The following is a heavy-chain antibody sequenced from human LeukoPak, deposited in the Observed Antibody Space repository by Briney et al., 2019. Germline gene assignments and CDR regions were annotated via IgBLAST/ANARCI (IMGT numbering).Heavy chain of an antibody. J-gene: IGHJ5*02. Sequence: SETLSLTCTVSGGSISSYYRSWIRQPPGKGLEWIGCIYYSGSTNYNPSLKSRVTISVDTSKNQFSLMLSSVTAADTAVYYCARTDYGDYGAYWFDPWGQGTLVTVSS. V-gene: IGHV4-59*01. D-gene: IGHD4-17*01. CDR2: IYYSGST. CDR3: ARTDYGDYGAYWFDP. CDR1: GGSISSYY.